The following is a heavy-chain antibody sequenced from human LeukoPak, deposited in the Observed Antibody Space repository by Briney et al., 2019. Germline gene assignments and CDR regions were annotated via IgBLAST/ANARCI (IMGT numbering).Heavy chain of an antibody. V-gene: IGHV4-34*01. J-gene: IGHJ6*03. CDR1: GGSFSGYY. Sequence: PSETLSLTCAVYGGSFSGYYWSWIRQPPGKGLEWIGEINHSGSTNYNPSLKSRVTISVDTSKNQFSLKLSSVTAADTAVYYCARNGGYYYYYYMDVWGKGTTVTVSS. CDR2: INHSGST. D-gene: IGHD4-23*01. CDR3: ARNGGYYYYYYMDV.